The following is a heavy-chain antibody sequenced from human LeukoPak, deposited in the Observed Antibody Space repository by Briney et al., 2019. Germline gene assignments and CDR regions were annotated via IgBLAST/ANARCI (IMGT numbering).Heavy chain of an antibody. CDR1: GYTFTSYG. D-gene: IGHD3-10*01. CDR2: ISAYNGNT. J-gene: IGHJ5*02. Sequence: GASVKVSCKASGYTFTSYGISWVRQAPGQGLEWMGWISAYNGNTNYAQKLQSRVTMTTDTSTSTAYMELRSLRSDDTAVYYCARVAPPPMVRGVMFVWFDPWGQGTLVTVSS. CDR3: ARVAPPPMVRGVMFVWFDP. V-gene: IGHV1-18*01.